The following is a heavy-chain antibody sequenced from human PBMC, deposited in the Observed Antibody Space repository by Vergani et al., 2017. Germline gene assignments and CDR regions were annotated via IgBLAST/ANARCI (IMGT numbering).Heavy chain of an antibody. J-gene: IGHJ6*03. CDR1: GLPFSDYG. Sequence: QVQLVESGGGEVQPGRSLRLSCSAAGLPFSDYGVHWVRQAPGKGLEWVSVISDDGNKKNYADTVKGRFTISRDNSKNTLYLEMNALRAEDTAVYYCARDFLTRVTTLDYYYMGVWGKGTTVTVSS. D-gene: IGHD1-1*01. CDR2: ISDDGNKK. CDR3: ARDFLTRVTTLDYYYMGV. V-gene: IGHV3-30*03.